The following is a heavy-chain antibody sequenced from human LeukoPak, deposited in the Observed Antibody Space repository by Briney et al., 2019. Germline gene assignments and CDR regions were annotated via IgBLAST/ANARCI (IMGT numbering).Heavy chain of an antibody. J-gene: IGHJ2*01. D-gene: IGHD3-10*01. CDR1: AYSFSDYC. V-gene: IGHV1-18*01. Sequence: SSVKVSCKASAYSFSDYCIAWVRQAPGQGLEWMGCIIDYNGHTTYAQNFQGRVTMTTDTSTSTAYMELRSLRSDDTAVYFCAKGRRGSYFDLWGRGTLVTVSS. CDR3: AKGRRGSYFDL. CDR2: IIDYNGHT.